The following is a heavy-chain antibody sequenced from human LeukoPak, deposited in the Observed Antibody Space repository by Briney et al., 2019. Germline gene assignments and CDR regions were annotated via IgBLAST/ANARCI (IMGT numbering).Heavy chain of an antibody. Sequence: GGSLRLSCINSGFTYGDYAMNSDRQTPRKQPQCVCFITSQAYGGTTEYAASVKGRFTISRDDSKSIAYLQMNSLKTEDTAMYYCTRMRYCSGGSCSFDYWGQGTLVTVSS. CDR1: GFTYGDYA. CDR2: ITSQAYGGTT. CDR3: TRMRYCSGGSCSFDY. V-gene: IGHV3-49*04. J-gene: IGHJ4*02. D-gene: IGHD2-15*01.